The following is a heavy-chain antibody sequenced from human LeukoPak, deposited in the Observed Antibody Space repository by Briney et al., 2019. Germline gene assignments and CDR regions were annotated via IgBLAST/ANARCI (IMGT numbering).Heavy chain of an antibody. J-gene: IGHJ4*02. CDR3: AKDRRYYYDSSGYYYDY. CDR2: ISGSGGST. D-gene: IGHD3-22*01. V-gene: IGHV3-23*01. CDR1: GFTFSSYA. Sequence: GGSLRLPCAASGFTFSSYAMSWVRQAPGKGLEWVSAISGSGGSTYYADSVKGRFTISRDNSKNTLYLQMNSLRAEDTALYYCAKDRRYYYDSSGYYYDYWGQGTLVTVSS.